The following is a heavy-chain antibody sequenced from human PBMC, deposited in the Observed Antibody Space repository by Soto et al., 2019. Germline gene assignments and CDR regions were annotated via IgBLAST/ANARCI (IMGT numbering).Heavy chain of an antibody. CDR1: GGSFSGYY. J-gene: IGHJ5*02. V-gene: IGHV4-34*01. CDR3: ARLNTAMNGFDP. D-gene: IGHD5-18*01. Sequence: SETLSLTCAVYGGSFSGYYWSWIRQPPGKGLEWIGEINHSGSTNYNPPLKSRVTISVDTSKNQFSLKLSSVTAADTAVYYCARLNTAMNGFDPWGQGTLVTVSS. CDR2: INHSGST.